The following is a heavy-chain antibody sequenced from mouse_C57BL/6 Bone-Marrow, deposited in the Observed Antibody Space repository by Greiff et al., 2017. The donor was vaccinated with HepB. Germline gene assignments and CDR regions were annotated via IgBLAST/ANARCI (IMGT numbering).Heavy chain of an antibody. V-gene: IGHV5-9-1*02. Sequence: EVQGVESGEGLVKPGGSLKLSCAASGFTFSSYAMSWVRQTPEKRLEWVAYISSGGDYIYYADTVKGRFTISRDNARNTLYLQMSSLKSEDTAMYYFTRDGQRVYAMDYWGQGTSVTVSS. CDR1: GFTFSSYA. D-gene: IGHD2-3*01. J-gene: IGHJ4*01. CDR3: TRDGQRVYAMDY. CDR2: ISSGGDYI.